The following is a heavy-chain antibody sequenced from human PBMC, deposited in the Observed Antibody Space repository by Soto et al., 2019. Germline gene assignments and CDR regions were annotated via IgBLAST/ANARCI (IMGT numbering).Heavy chain of an antibody. CDR3: ARDLGVAVAVDY. Sequence: QVQLVQSGAEVKKPGASVKVSCKASGYTFTSYYMHWVRQAPGQGLEWMGIINPSGGSTSYAQKFQGRVTMTRDTSTSTVYMELSSLRSEDSAVYYCARDLGVAVAVDYWGQGTLVTVSS. CDR2: INPSGGST. V-gene: IGHV1-46*01. J-gene: IGHJ4*02. D-gene: IGHD6-19*01. CDR1: GYTFTSYY.